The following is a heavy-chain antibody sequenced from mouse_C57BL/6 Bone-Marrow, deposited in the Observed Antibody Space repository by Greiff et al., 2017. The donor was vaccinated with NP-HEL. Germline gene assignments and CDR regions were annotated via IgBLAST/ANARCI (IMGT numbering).Heavy chain of an antibody. CDR2: IYPGSGNT. V-gene: IGHV1-76*01. D-gene: IGHD2-4*01. CDR3: ARRNYDYDGFAY. J-gene: IGHJ3*01. Sequence: VQLQQSGAELVRPGASVKLSCKASGYTFTDYYINWVKQRPGQGLEWIARIYPGSGNTYYNEKFKGKATLTAEKSSSTVYMQLSSLTSEDSDVYFCARRNYDYDGFAYWGQGTLVTVSA. CDR1: GYTFTDYY.